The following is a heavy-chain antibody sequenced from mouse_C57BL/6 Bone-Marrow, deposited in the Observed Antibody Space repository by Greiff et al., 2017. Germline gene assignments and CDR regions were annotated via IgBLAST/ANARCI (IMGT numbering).Heavy chain of an antibody. J-gene: IGHJ4*01. D-gene: IGHD1-1*01. V-gene: IGHV5-12*01. CDR3: ARHFGYGSSYAMGY. CDR1: GFTFSDYY. CDR2: ISNGGGST. Sequence: DVKLVESGGGLVQPGGSLKLSCAASGFTFSDYYMYWVRQTPEKRLEWVAYISNGGGSTYYPDTVKGRFTISRDNAKNTLYLQMSRLKSEDTAMYYCARHFGYGSSYAMGYWGQGTSVTVSS.